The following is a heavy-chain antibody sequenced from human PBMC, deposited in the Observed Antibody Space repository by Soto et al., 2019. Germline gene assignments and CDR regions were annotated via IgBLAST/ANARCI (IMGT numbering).Heavy chain of an antibody. Sequence: ESGGGVVQPGRSLRLSCAASGFTFSSYGMHWVRQAPGKGLEWVAVISYDGSNKYYADSVKGRFTISRDNSKNTLYLQMNSLRAEDTAVYYCAKDAARSNYDFWSGYYTSWFDPWGQGTLVTVSS. D-gene: IGHD3-3*01. CDR3: AKDAARSNYDFWSGYYTSWFDP. CDR2: ISYDGSNK. CDR1: GFTFSSYG. V-gene: IGHV3-30*18. J-gene: IGHJ5*02.